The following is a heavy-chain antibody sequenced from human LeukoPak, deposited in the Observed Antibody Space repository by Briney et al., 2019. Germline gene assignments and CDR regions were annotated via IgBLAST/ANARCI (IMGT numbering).Heavy chain of an antibody. CDR1: GGSISSGDYY. V-gene: IGHV4-30-4*01. J-gene: IGHJ3*02. Sequence: SETLSLTCTAPGGSISSGDYYWSWIRQPPGKGLEWIGYIYYSGSTYYNPSLKSRVTISVDTSKNQFSLKLSSVTAADTAVYYCARVIRRNDAFDIWGQGTMVTVSS. D-gene: IGHD2-21*01. CDR3: ARVIRRNDAFDI. CDR2: IYYSGST.